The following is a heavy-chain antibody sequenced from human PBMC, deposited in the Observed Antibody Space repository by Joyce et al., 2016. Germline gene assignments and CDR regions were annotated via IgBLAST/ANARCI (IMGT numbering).Heavy chain of an antibody. Sequence: QVQLVESGGGVVQPGRSLRLSCAASGFTFSSYGMHWVRQAPGKGLGWVAVIWYNGNKEYYADSVKGRFTISRDNSKNTLYLQMNSLGVEDTAMYYCARDMVREEYYYYGMDVWGQGTTVSVSS. CDR1: GFTFSSYG. V-gene: IGHV3-33*01. CDR2: IWYNGNKE. D-gene: IGHD3-10*01. J-gene: IGHJ6*02. CDR3: ARDMVREEYYYYGMDV.